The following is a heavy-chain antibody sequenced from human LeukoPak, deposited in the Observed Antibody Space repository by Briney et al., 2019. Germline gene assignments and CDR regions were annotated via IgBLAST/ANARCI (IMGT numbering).Heavy chain of an antibody. V-gene: IGHV3-74*01. CDR1: AFTSTSIW. D-gene: IGHD6-13*01. Sequence: AGSMSLSSAASAFTSTSIWMHWVRQVPGKGLVWVSRTNSDVGSTSYTDSGKGRFTISRDNAKNTLYLQMSMLRAEEAAVYYCAREELVQYYYCGMDVWGQGTTVTVSS. CDR2: TNSDVGST. CDR3: AREELVQYYYCGMDV. J-gene: IGHJ6*02.